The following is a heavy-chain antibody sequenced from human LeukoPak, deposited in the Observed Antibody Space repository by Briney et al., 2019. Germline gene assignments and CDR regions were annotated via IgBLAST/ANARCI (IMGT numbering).Heavy chain of an antibody. CDR1: GGSISGYS. V-gene: IGHV4-59*01. CDR3: ARGHLGLSP. Sequence: SETLSLTCTVSGGSISGYSWTWIRQPPGQGLEWIGYFYNSRTTSYNPSLTGRVIISVDTAMDQISLKLNSVTAADTAVYYCARGHLGLSPWGQGTLVTVSS. D-gene: IGHD3-10*01. CDR2: FYNSRTT. J-gene: IGHJ5*02.